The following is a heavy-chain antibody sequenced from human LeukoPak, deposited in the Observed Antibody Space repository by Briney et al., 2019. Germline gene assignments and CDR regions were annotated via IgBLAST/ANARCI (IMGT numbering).Heavy chain of an antibody. Sequence: GGSLRLSCAASGFTFSSYAMSWVRQAPGKGLEWVSAISGSGGSTYYADSVKGRFPISRDSSKNTMYLQMNSLRAEDTAVYYCAKDLIAVARGGFDYWGQGTLVTVSS. J-gene: IGHJ4*02. V-gene: IGHV3-23*01. CDR2: ISGSGGST. CDR3: AKDLIAVARGGFDY. CDR1: GFTFSSYA. D-gene: IGHD6-19*01.